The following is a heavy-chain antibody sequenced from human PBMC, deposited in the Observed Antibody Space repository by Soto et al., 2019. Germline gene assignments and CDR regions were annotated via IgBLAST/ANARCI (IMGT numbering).Heavy chain of an antibody. V-gene: IGHV1-69*01. D-gene: IGHD3-22*01. CDR2: IIPPFGTV. J-gene: IGHJ5*02. CDR1: GGTFSSLA. CDR3: ARIESTYFDSSGYYRFDP. Sequence: QVQLVQSGAEVKRPGSSVKVSCKASGGTFSSLAISWMRQAPGEGLEWVGGIIPPFGTVNYAQKFQGRVTITADASTRTAYMELSSLRSQDTAVYYCARIESTYFDSSGYYRFDPWGQGTLVTVSS.